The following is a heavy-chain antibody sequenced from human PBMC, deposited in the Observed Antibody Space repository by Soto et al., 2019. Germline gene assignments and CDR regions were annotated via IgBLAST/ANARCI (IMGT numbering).Heavy chain of an antibody. V-gene: IGHV4-39*01. Sequence: SETLSLTCTVSGGPISSSSYYWGWIRRAPGKGLEWLATIYYTGYTYHNPSLKSHVTISVDTSKNQFSLKLTSVTAADTALYYCARSAIATHWFFDLWGRGTLVTVSS. J-gene: IGHJ2*01. D-gene: IGHD5-18*01. CDR1: GGPISSSSYY. CDR3: ARSAIATHWFFDL. CDR2: IYYTGYT.